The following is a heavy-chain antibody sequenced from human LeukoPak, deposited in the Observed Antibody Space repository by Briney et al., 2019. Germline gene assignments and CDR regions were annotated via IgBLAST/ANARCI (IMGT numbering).Heavy chain of an antibody. CDR3: AKGGGSYPFDY. CDR2: ISSSSSAI. CDR1: GFTFSSYS. D-gene: IGHD1-26*01. J-gene: IGHJ4*02. V-gene: IGHV3-48*04. Sequence: HPGGSLRLSCAASGFTFSSYSMNWVRQAPGKGLEWVSCISSSSSAIYYADSVKGRFTISRDNAKNSLYLQMNSLRAEDTAVYYCAKGGGSYPFDYWGQGTLVTVSS.